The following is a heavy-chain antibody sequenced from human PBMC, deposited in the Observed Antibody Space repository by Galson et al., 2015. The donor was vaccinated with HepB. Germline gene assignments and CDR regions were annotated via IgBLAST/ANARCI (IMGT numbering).Heavy chain of an antibody. J-gene: IGHJ4*02. V-gene: IGHV3-66*01. CDR3: ARETPQGGYDY. D-gene: IGHD3-16*01. CDR1: GFTVSSNY. CDR2: IYSGDST. Sequence: SLRLSCAASGFTVSSNYMSWVRQAPGKGLEWVSVIYSGDSTYYADSVKGRFTISRDNSKNTLYLQMNSLRAEDTAVYYCARETPQGGYDYWGQGTLVTVSS.